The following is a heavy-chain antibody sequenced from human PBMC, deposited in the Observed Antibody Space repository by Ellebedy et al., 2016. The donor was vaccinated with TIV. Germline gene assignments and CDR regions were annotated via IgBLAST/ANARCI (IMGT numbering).Heavy chain of an antibody. CDR2: IYHSGST. Sequence: SETLSLTCAVSGGSISSNNWWGWVRQPPGKGLEWIGEIYHSGSTNYNPSLKSRVTISVDKSKNQFSLKLSSVTAADTAVYYCARGLISSWYGVFFDYWGQGTLVTVSS. CDR3: ARGLISSWYGVFFDY. J-gene: IGHJ4*02. CDR1: GGSISSNNW. D-gene: IGHD6-13*01. V-gene: IGHV4-4*02.